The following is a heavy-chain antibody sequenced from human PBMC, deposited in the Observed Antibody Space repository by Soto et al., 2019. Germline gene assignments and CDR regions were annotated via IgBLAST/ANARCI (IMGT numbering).Heavy chain of an antibody. J-gene: IGHJ4*02. CDR3: VKGGEYSYKFES. D-gene: IGHD5-18*01. Sequence: EVQLLQSGGDLVQPGGSLRLSCAASGFIFRSYAMNWVRQAPGKGLEWVSTISGTGRNTYYSDSVKGRFSISRDYSKETVHLQMNSLRAEDTAVYYCVKGGEYSYKFESWGQGTLVTVSS. V-gene: IGHV3-23*01. CDR2: ISGTGRNT. CDR1: GFIFRSYA.